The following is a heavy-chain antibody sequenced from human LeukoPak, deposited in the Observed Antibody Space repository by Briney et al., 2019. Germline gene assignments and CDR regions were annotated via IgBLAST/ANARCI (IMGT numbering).Heavy chain of an antibody. V-gene: IGHV4-34*01. CDR1: GRSFSGYY. J-gene: IGHJ4*02. CDR2: INHSGST. D-gene: IGHD6-19*01. Sequence: PSETLSLTCAVYGRSFSGYYWSWIRQPPGKGLEWIGEINHSGSTNYNPSLKSRVAISVDTSKNQFSLKLSSVTAADTAVYYRARGLGSGWYSGFDYWGQGTLVTVSS. CDR3: ARGLGSGWYSGFDY.